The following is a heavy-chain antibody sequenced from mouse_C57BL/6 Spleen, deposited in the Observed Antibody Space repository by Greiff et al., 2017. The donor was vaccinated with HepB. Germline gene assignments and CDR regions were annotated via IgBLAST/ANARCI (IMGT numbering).Heavy chain of an antibody. CDR2: IDPSDSYT. CDR3: ARGPGDY. CDR1: GYTFTSYW. Sequence: VQLQQPGAELVKPGASVKLSCKASGYTFTSYWMQWVKQRPGQGLEWIGEIDPSDSYTNYNQKFKGKATLTVDTSSSTAYMQLSSLTSEDSAVYYCARGPGDYWGQGTTLTVSS. J-gene: IGHJ2*01. V-gene: IGHV1-50*01.